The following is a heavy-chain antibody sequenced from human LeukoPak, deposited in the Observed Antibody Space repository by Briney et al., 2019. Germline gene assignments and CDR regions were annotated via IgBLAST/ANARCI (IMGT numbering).Heavy chain of an antibody. CDR3: ARAGRSRSSGYYFDY. J-gene: IGHJ4*02. V-gene: IGHV3-11*01. D-gene: IGHD3-22*01. CDR2: ISDDGETT. CDR1: GFTFNGYY. Sequence: GGSLRLSCAASGFTFNGYYMNWIRQAPGKGLEWFSFISDDGETTYYADSVKGRFSISRDNANNIVFLQMNSLRVEDRGVYFCARAGRSRSSGYYFDYGGKGTLVTVSS.